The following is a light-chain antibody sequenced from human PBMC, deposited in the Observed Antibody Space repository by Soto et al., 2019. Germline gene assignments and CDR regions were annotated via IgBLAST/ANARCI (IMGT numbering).Light chain of an antibody. J-gene: IGKJ1*01. CDR1: QSVSNDF. Sequence: EIVLTQSPGILYLSPGERATLSCRASQSVSNDFLAWYQQKPGQAPRLLIYGASTRATDVPDRFSGSGSGADFTLSISRLEPEAFAVYYCQQYGSSPPRTFGQGTKVEMK. CDR3: QQYGSSPPRT. CDR2: GAS. V-gene: IGKV3-20*01.